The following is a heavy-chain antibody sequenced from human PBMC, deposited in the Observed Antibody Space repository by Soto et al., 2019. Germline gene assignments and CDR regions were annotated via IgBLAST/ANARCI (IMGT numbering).Heavy chain of an antibody. CDR3: ARGADDFSSGYYYEY. V-gene: IGHV1-18*04. CDR1: GCTFSRHG. D-gene: IGHD3-3*01. CDR2: SGNT. J-gene: IGHJ4*02. Sequence: QVQLVQSGAEVKKPGASVTVSCKASGCTFSRHGISWVRQAPGQGLEWMAWSGNTNYAQKFQGRLTLTTNPSTRTAYMEVRSLRSDDTAVYYCARGADDFSSGYYYEYWGQGTLVTVSS.